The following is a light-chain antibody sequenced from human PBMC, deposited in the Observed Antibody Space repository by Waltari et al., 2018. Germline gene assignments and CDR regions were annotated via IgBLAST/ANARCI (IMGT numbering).Light chain of an antibody. CDR3: SSYAGRNNIVL. V-gene: IGLV2-8*01. CDR1: SSDVGSYNY. J-gene: IGLJ2*01. CDR2: EVS. Sequence: QSALTQPPSASGSPGQSVTTSCPGTSSDVGSYNYVPWYQQHPGKAPKLMIYEVSKRPSGVPDRFSGSKSGNTASLTVSGLQAEDEADYYCSSYAGRNNIVLFGGGTKLTVL.